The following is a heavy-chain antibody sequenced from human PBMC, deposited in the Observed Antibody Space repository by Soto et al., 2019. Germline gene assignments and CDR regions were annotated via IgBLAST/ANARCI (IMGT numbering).Heavy chain of an antibody. CDR2: INPSGGST. Sequence: ASVKVSCKASGYTFTSYYMHWVRQAPGQGLEWMGIINPSGGSTSYAQKFQGRVTMTRDTSTSTVYMELSSLRSEDTAVYYCARALVTPRTIVATMGAPDYWGQGTLVTVSS. CDR3: ARALVTPRTIVATMGAPDY. V-gene: IGHV1-46*01. D-gene: IGHD5-12*01. CDR1: GYTFTSYY. J-gene: IGHJ4*02.